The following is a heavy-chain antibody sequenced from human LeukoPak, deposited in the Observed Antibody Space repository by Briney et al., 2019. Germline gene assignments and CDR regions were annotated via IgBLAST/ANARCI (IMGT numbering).Heavy chain of an antibody. J-gene: IGHJ6*02. Sequence: ASVKVSCKASGYTFTSYDINWVRQATGQGLEWMGWMNPNSGNTGYAQKFQGRVTMTRNTSISTAYMELSSLRSEDTAVYYCARITMVRGVIKTYYYYGMDVWGQGTTVTVSS. CDR3: ARITMVRGVIKTYYYYGMDV. CDR2: MNPNSGNT. D-gene: IGHD3-10*01. CDR1: GYTFTSYD. V-gene: IGHV1-8*01.